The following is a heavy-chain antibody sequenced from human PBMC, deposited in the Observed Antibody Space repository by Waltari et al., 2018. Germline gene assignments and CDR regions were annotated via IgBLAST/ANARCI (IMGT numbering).Heavy chain of an antibody. J-gene: IGHJ4*02. D-gene: IGHD3-22*01. V-gene: IGHV4-59*01. CDR1: GGSISSYY. CDR2: IYHSGST. Sequence: QVQLQESGPGLVKPSETLSLTCTVSGGSISSYYWSWIRQPPGKGLEWIGYIYHSGSTNSNPSLKRRVTISVDTSKNQFSLKLSSVTAADTAVYYCARGGWHYFDYWGQGTLVTVSS. CDR3: ARGGWHYFDY.